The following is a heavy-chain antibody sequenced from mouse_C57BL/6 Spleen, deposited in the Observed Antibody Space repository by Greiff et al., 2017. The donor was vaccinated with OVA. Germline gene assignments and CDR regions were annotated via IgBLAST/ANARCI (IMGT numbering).Heavy chain of an antibody. J-gene: IGHJ3*01. D-gene: IGHD2-5*01. CDR1: GYTFTSYW. V-gene: IGHV1-55*01. CDR3: ARDYSNPIAY. CDR2: IYPCCGST. Sequence: QVQLQQPGAELVKPGASVKMSCKASGYTFTSYWITWVKQRPGQGLEWIGEIYPCCGSTNYNEKFKSKATLTVDTSSSTAYMQLSSLTSGDSAVYYCARDYSNPIAYWGQGTLVTVSA.